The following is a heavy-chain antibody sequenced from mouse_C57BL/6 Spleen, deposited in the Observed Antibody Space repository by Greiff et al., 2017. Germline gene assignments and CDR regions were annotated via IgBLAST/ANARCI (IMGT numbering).Heavy chain of an antibody. J-gene: IGHJ1*03. CDR3: ARDRGYFDV. V-gene: IGHV1-64*01. CDR1: GYTFTSYW. CDR2: IHPNSGST. Sequence: QVQLQQSGAELVKPGASVQLSCKASGYTFTSYWMHWVKQRPGQGLEWIGMIHPNSGSTNYNEKFKSKATLTVDKSSSTAYMQLSSLTSEDSAVYYCARDRGYFDVWGTGTTVTVSS.